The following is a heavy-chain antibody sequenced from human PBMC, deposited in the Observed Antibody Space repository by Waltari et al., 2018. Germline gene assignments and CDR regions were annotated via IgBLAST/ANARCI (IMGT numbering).Heavy chain of an antibody. CDR2: ISWNSGSI. D-gene: IGHD6-19*01. V-gene: IGHV3-9*01. J-gene: IGHJ4*02. CDR3: AKGLTIAVAGNFDY. CDR1: GFTFDDYA. Sequence: EVQLVESGGGLVQPGRSLRLSCAASGFTFDDYAMHWVRPAPGKGLEWVSGISWNSGSIGYADSVKGRFTISRDNAKNSLYLQMNSLRAEDTALYYCAKGLTIAVAGNFDYWGQGTLVTVSS.